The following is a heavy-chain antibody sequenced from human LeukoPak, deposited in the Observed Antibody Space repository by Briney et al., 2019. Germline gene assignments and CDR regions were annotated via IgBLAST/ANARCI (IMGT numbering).Heavy chain of an antibody. CDR1: GGSISSSSYY. Sequence: PSETLSLTCAVSGGSISSSSYYWGWIRQPPGKGLEWIGSIYYSGSTYYNPSLKSRVTISLDTSKNQFSLKLSSVTAADTAVYYCAREVAMIVVVIDGRFDPWGQGTLVTVSS. D-gene: IGHD3-22*01. V-gene: IGHV4-39*07. CDR3: AREVAMIVVVIDGRFDP. CDR2: IYYSGST. J-gene: IGHJ5*02.